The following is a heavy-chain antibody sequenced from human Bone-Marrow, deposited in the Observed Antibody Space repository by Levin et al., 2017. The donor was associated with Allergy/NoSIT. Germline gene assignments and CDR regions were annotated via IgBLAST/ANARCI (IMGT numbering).Heavy chain of an antibody. CDR2: IYHSGTA. V-gene: IGHV4-31*03. J-gene: IGHJ4*02. CDR3: ASHLVRGNSYYFDY. D-gene: IGHD3-10*01. Sequence: PSQTLSLTCTVSGASISNGAYYWSWIRQHPERGLEWIGYIYHSGTAYYNTSLKSRVSISIDKSKNNFSLRLNSVTVADTATYYCASHLVRGNSYYFDYWGQGSLVTVSS. CDR1: GASISNGAYY.